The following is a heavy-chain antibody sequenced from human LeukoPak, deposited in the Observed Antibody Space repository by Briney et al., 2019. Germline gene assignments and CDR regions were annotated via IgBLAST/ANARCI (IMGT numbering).Heavy chain of an antibody. CDR3: AKDHDSTGLFQDRDY. CDR2: IGISANT. J-gene: IGHJ4*02. Sequence: GGSLRLSCAASGLTFSRYAMNWVRQAPGRGLEWVSTIGISANTHYADSVKGRFTISRDNSKSTLYLQMNSLRAEDTATYYCAKDHDSTGLFQDRDYWGQGTQVTISS. D-gene: IGHD6-19*01. V-gene: IGHV3-23*01. CDR1: GLTFSRYA.